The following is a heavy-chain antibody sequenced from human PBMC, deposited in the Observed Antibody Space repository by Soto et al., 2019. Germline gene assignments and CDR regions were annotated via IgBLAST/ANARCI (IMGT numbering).Heavy chain of an antibody. CDR3: ARGPSHGGLDI. J-gene: IGHJ3*02. Sequence: QLQLVESGGGVVQPGTSLRLSCAASGFGFSTSDIHWVRQGPGKGPEWVAHITHDGGRQYYADSVQGRFTISRDSAKKMVYLQLNSLRLEYTAVYYCARGPSHGGLDIWGQGTMVTLSS. D-gene: IGHD4-17*01. CDR1: GFGFSTSD. CDR2: ITHDGGRQ. V-gene: IGHV3-30-3*01.